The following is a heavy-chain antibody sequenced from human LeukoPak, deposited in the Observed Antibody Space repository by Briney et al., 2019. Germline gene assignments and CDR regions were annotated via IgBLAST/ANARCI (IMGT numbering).Heavy chain of an antibody. V-gene: IGHV4-39*07. CDR1: GGSISSSSYY. D-gene: IGHD3-16*01. CDR2: INHSGST. J-gene: IGHJ6*03. CDR3: ARALRVYPYYYYYMDV. Sequence: PSETLSLTCTVSGGSISSSSYYWSWIRQPPGKGLEWIGEINHSGSTNYNPSLKSRVTISVDTSKNQFSLKLSSVTAADTAVYYCARALRVYPYYYYYMDVWGKGTTVTVSS.